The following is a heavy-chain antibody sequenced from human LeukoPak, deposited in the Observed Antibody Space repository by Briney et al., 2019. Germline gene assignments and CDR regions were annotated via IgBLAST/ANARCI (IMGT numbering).Heavy chain of an antibody. V-gene: IGHV3-66*01. J-gene: IGHJ5*02. Sequence: GGSLRLSCVVSGLTVRNNYMTWVREAPGKGLDWDSLIFSGGGTYYADSVKGRFTISRDSSKNTLYLQMNSLRAEDTALYYCARDPGAAAGNLWSWGQGTLVTVSS. D-gene: IGHD6-25*01. CDR1: GLTVRNNY. CDR2: IFSGGGT. CDR3: ARDPGAAAGNLWS.